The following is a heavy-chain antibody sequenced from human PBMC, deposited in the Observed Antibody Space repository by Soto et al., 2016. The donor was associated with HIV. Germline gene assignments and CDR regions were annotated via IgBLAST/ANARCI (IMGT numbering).Heavy chain of an antibody. J-gene: IGHJ1*01. CDR3: ARGRGAWGRSGPDAVDGL. Sequence: VQLQQWGAGLLKASKTLSLTCAVYNGSLSNYYWTWIRQPPGKGLEWIGEINNDGNTNYNPSLRSRVTMSVNTSKRQFSLTLKSVSDTDSALYYCARGRGAWGRSGPDAVDGLWGQGTLVTVSS. CDR2: INNDGNT. D-gene: IGHD3-16*01. V-gene: IGHV4-34*02. CDR1: NGSLSNYY.